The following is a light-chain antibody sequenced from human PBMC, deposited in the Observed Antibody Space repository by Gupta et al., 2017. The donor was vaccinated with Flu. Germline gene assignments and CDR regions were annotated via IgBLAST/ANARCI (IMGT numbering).Light chain of an antibody. V-gene: IGLV1-47*01. CDR1: SSNIGRNS. J-gene: IGLJ3*02. Sequence: QSVLTQPPSASGTPGQSVTVSCSGSSSNIGRNSVHWFQQFPGSAPKLLIARTDQRPSGAPDRFSASKSGTSASLAISGLRSEDEADYYCGAWDDSLSGHWVFGGGTKLTVL. CDR3: GAWDDSLSGHWV. CDR2: RTD.